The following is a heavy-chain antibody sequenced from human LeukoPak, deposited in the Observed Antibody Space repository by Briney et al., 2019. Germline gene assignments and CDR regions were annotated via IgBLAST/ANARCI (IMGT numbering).Heavy chain of an antibody. V-gene: IGHV3-48*01. CDR3: AIVGYGSGDLYYYYYMDV. J-gene: IGHJ6*03. CDR2: ISSSSSTI. Sequence: GGSLRLSCAASGFTFSSYSMNWVRQAPGKGREGGSYISSSSSTIYYADSVKGRFTISRDNAKNSMYLKRNSLRAEDTAVYYCAIVGYGSGDLYYYYYMDVWGKGTTVTVSS. CDR1: GFTFSSYS. D-gene: IGHD3-10*01.